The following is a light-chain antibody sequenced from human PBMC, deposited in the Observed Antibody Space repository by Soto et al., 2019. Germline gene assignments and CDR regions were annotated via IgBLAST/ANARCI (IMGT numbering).Light chain of an antibody. CDR1: QGIRND. J-gene: IGKJ3*01. CDR2: AAS. V-gene: IGKV1-6*01. Sequence: IEMTQSPSSVSASVGDRVTITCRASQGIRNDLGWYQQKPGQAPKLLIFAASSLQVGVPSRFSGSGSGTDFTLTISSLQPEDFATYYCLQNSDYPPTFGPGTKVDI. CDR3: LQNSDYPPT.